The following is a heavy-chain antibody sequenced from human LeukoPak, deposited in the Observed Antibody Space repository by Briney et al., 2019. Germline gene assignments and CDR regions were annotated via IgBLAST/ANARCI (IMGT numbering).Heavy chain of an antibody. V-gene: IGHV3-30*09. CDR1: GFRLSGYG. J-gene: IGHJ4*02. D-gene: IGHD2-15*01. CDR3: ARVLASTRGEDY. CDR2: ISYDGSNT. Sequence: PGGSLRLSCVASGFRLSGYGMHWVRQAPGKGLEWLSFISYDGSNTHYADSVKGRFGVSRDNSKNTLYLQMNSLRVEDTAVYFCARVLASTRGEDYWGQGTLVAVSS.